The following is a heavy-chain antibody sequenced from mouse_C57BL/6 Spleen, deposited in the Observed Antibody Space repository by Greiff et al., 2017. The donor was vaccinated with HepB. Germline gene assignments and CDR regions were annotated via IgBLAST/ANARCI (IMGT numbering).Heavy chain of an antibody. D-gene: IGHD3-2*02. CDR3: TTDSSGRNY. CDR1: GFNIKDDY. Sequence: EVKLMESGAELVRPGASVKLSCTASGFNIKDDYMHWVKQRPEQGLEWIGWIDPENGDTEYASKFQGKATITADTSSNTAYLQLSSLTSEDTAVYYCTTDSSGRNYWGQGTTLTVSS. V-gene: IGHV14-4*01. CDR2: IDPENGDT. J-gene: IGHJ2*01.